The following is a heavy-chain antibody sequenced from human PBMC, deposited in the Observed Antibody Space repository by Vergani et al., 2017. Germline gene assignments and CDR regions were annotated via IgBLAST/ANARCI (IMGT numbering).Heavy chain of an antibody. V-gene: IGHV3-7*01. Sequence: EVQLVESGGGVVQPGRSLRLSCAASGFTFSSYGMHWVRQAPGKGLEWVANIKQDGSEKCYVHSVKGRFTISRDNSKNLLYLQLNSLRSEDTAVYYCARQYGGYHYELDSAFDFWGQGTMVTVSS. D-gene: IGHD5-12*01. CDR3: ARQYGGYHYELDSAFDF. CDR1: GFTFSSYG. J-gene: IGHJ3*01. CDR2: IKQDGSEK.